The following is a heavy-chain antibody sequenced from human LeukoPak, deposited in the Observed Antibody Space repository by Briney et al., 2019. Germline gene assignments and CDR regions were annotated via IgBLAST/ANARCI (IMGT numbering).Heavy chain of an antibody. D-gene: IGHD3-10*01. Sequence: GGSLRLSCAASGFTFSSYAMSWVRQAPGKWLEWVSAISGSGGSTYYADSVKGRFTISRDNSKNTLYLQMNSLRAEDTAVYYCAKSSDYYGSGSGDYWSQGTLVTVSS. CDR1: GFTFSSYA. CDR2: ISGSGGST. V-gene: IGHV3-23*01. CDR3: AKSSDYYGSGSGDY. J-gene: IGHJ4*02.